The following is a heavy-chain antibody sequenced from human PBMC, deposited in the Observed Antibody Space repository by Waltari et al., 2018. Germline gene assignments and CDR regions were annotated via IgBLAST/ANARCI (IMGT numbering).Heavy chain of an antibody. V-gene: IGHV4-4*07. J-gene: IGHJ6*03. Sequence: QVQLQESGPGLVKPSETLSLTCTVSGGSISRYYWSWIRQPAGKGLEWIGRIYTSGSTNYNPSLKSRVTMSVDTSKNQFSLKLSSVTAADTAVYYCARYGPIAAAGRVGWDYYYYMDVWGKGTTVTVSS. CDR3: ARYGPIAAAGRVGWDYYYYMDV. CDR1: GGSISRYY. D-gene: IGHD6-13*01. CDR2: IYTSGST.